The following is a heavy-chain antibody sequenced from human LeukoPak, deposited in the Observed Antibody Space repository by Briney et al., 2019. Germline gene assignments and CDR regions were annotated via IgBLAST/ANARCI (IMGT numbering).Heavy chain of an antibody. CDR2: IKQDGSEK. J-gene: IGHJ5*02. CDR3: ARAHYDSSGYYSLSVTPGVWFDP. CDR1: GVTFSSTW. Sequence: GGALRLSCAASGVTFSSTWMSWVRHAPRNGLERVANIKQDGSEKYYVDSVKGRFTISRDNAKNSPYLQMNSLSAEDTAVYYCARAHYDSSGYYSLSVTPGVWFDPWGQGTLVTVSS. D-gene: IGHD3-22*01. V-gene: IGHV3-7*01.